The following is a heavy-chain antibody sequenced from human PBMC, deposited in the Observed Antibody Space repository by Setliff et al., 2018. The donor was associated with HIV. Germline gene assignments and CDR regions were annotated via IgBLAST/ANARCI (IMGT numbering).Heavy chain of an antibody. CDR3: ARIEGYAYGKTANLNYLDV. D-gene: IGHD3-16*01. CDR2: FYYSGST. CDR1: GVSISSHS. J-gene: IGHJ6*03. Sequence: SETLSLTCPVSGVSISSHSWTWIRQPPGKGLEWVGYFYYSGSTNYNPSLKGRVTISADTSENQLSLKLSSLTAADTAVYYCARIEGYAYGKTANLNYLDVWGKGTTVTVSS. V-gene: IGHV4-59*11.